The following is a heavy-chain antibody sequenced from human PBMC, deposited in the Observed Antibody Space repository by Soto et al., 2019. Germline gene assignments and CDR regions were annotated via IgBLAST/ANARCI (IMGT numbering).Heavy chain of an antibody. CDR3: ATQCSSTSCYGFNWFDP. Sequence: ASVKVSCKVSGYTLTELSMHWVGQPPGKGLEWMGGFDPEDGETIYAQKFQGRVTMTEDTSTDTAYMELSSLRSEDTAVYYCATQCSSTSCYGFNWFDPWGQGTLVTVSS. D-gene: IGHD2-2*01. CDR2: FDPEDGET. J-gene: IGHJ5*02. CDR1: GYTLTELS. V-gene: IGHV1-24*01.